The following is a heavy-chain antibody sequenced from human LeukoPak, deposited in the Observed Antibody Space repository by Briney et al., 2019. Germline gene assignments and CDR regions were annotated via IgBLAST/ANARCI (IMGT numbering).Heavy chain of an antibody. Sequence: GASVKVSCKASGYTFTSYDINWARQATGQGLEWMGWMNPNSGNTGYAQKFQGRVTMTRNTSVSTAYMELSSLRSEDTAVYYCARGPPPIFSGRGYSGYDYGYYYYYMDVWGKGTTVTVSS. V-gene: IGHV1-8*01. J-gene: IGHJ6*03. CDR2: MNPNSGNT. CDR1: GYTFTSYD. CDR3: ARGPPPIFSGRGYSGYDYGYYYYYMDV. D-gene: IGHD5-12*01.